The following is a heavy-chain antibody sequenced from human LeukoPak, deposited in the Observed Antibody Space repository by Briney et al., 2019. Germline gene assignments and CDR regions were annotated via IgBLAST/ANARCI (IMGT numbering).Heavy chain of an antibody. V-gene: IGHV3-30*18. CDR3: AKDAFDI. CDR1: GFTFSSYG. Sequence: GGSLRLSCAASGFTFSSYGMHWVRQAPGKGLEWVAVISYGGSNKYYADSVKGRFTISRDNSKNTLYLQMNSLRAEDTAVYYCAKDAFDIWGQGTMVTVSS. CDR2: ISYGGSNK. J-gene: IGHJ3*02.